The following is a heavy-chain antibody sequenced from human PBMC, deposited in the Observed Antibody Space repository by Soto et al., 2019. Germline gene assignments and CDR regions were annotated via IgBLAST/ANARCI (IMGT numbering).Heavy chain of an antibody. V-gene: IGHV4-34*01. CDR3: ARKYCSGGSCYPSRRKTFDP. Sequence: PSGTLYLTCAVYGGSFSGYYWSWIRQPPGKGLEWIGEINHSGSTNYNPSLKSRVTISVDTSKNQFSLKLSSVTAADTAVYYCARKYCSGGSCYPSRRKTFDPWGQGTLVTVSS. CDR2: INHSGST. D-gene: IGHD2-15*01. J-gene: IGHJ5*02. CDR1: GGSFSGYY.